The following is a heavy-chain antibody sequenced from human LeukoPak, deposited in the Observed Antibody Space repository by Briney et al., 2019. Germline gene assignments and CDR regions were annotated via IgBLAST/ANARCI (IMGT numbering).Heavy chain of an antibody. J-gene: IGHJ4*02. CDR2: ISRSSSYI. V-gene: IGHV3-21*01. CDR3: ARDGYSYGLDY. Sequence: GGSLRLSCAASGFTFSSYSMNWVRQAPGKGLEWVSSISRSSSYIYYADSVKGRFTISRDNAKNSLYLQMSSLRAEDTAVYYCARDGYSYGLDYWGQGTLVTVSS. D-gene: IGHD5-18*01. CDR1: GFTFSSYS.